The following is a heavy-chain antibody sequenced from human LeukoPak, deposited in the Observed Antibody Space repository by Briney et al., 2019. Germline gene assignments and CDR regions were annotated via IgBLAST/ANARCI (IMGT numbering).Heavy chain of an antibody. D-gene: IGHD3-22*01. CDR2: IKQDGSEK. Sequence: GGSLRLSCAASGFTFSSYWMSWVRQAPGKGLEWVANIKQDGSEKYYVDSVKGRFTISRDNSKNTLYLQMNSLRAEDTAVYYCAKVSRNYYDSSGYYPLRYWGQGTLVTVSS. V-gene: IGHV3-7*03. CDR1: GFTFSSYW. CDR3: AKVSRNYYDSSGYYPLRY. J-gene: IGHJ4*02.